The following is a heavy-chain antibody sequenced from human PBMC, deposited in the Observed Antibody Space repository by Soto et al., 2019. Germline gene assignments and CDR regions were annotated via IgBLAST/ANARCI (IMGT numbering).Heavy chain of an antibody. CDR3: ARDTSWEHGMYG. J-gene: IGHJ6*02. CDR1: GFTFSSYG. V-gene: IGHV3-33*01. D-gene: IGHD1-26*01. Sequence: QVQLVESGGGVVQPGRSLRLSCAASGFTFSSYGMHWVRQAPGKGLEWVAVIWYDGSNKYYAESVKGRFTISRDNSKNTLYLQMNSLRAEDTAVYYCARDTSWEHGMYGWGQGTTVTVSS. CDR2: IWYDGSNK.